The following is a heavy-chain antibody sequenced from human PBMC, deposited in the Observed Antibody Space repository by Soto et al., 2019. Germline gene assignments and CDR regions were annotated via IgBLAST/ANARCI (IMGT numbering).Heavy chain of an antibody. V-gene: IGHV3-23*01. CDR2: IYGGGNGP. D-gene: IGHD2-2*03. CDR1: GFTFSDFA. J-gene: IGHJ4*02. Sequence: EVQVLESGGGLVQPGGSLRLSCAATGFTFSDFAMSWVRQAPGKGLEWVSRIYGGGNGPHYADSVKGRVTISRDNSKNTLYLQMNSLRAEDTAVYYCAKMEGMDPWVYSFDYWGQGTLVTVSS. CDR3: AKMEGMDPWVYSFDY.